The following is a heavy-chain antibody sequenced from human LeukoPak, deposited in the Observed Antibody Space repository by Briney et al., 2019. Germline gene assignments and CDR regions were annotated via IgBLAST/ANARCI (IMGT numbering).Heavy chain of an antibody. CDR3: ARDTEYYFDY. CDR1: GFTVSSKY. D-gene: IGHD2/OR15-2a*01. V-gene: IGHV3-66*01. CDR2: IYSGGST. J-gene: IGHJ4*02. Sequence: GGSLRLSCAASGFTVSSKYMIWVREAPGKGLECVSVIYSGGSTYYADSVKGRFTISRDNSKNTLYLQMNSLRAEDTAVYYCARDTEYYFDYWGQGTLVTVSS.